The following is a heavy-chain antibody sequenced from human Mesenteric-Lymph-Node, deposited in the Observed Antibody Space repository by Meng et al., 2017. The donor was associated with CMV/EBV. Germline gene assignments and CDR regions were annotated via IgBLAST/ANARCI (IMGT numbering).Heavy chain of an antibody. CDR2: INPKTGGT. J-gene: IGHJ4*02. CDR1: KYTFIGYY. D-gene: IGHD5-24*01. CDR3: ARAPRGGYNDY. Sequence: ASVKVSCKPSKYTFIGYYIHWVRQAPGQGLEWMGWINPKTGGTNYAQIFQGRVTMTRDTSISTAYMELSRLRSDDTAVYYCARAPRGGYNDYWGQGTLVTVSS. V-gene: IGHV1-2*02.